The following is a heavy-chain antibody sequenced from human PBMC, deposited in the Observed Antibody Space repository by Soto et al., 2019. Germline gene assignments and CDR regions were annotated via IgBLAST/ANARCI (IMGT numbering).Heavy chain of an antibody. J-gene: IGHJ4*02. V-gene: IGHV3-30-3*01. CDR2: ISHDGSKK. D-gene: IGHD2-21*02. CDR1: GFTFSSYS. CDR3: ARVRIQSTVVTPFDH. Sequence: GGSLRLSCAASGFTFSSYSMHWVRQAPGKGLEWVAVISHDGSKKYYADSVKGRFTISRDNSENSLYLQMNSLEAEDTAVYYCARVRIQSTVVTPFDHWGQGTMVTVSS.